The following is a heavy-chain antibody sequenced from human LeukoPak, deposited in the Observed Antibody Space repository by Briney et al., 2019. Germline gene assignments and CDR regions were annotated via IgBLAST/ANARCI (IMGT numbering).Heavy chain of an antibody. Sequence: ASVKVSCKASGYTFTSYDINWVRQATGQGLEWMGWMNPNSGNTGYAQKFQGRVTVTRNTSISTAYMELSSLRSEDTAVYYCTRGRKYSSSSKNYYYYYMDVWGKGTTVTVSS. CDR2: MNPNSGNT. V-gene: IGHV1-8*01. CDR3: TRGRKYSSSSKNYYYYYMDV. J-gene: IGHJ6*03. D-gene: IGHD6-6*01. CDR1: GYTFTSYD.